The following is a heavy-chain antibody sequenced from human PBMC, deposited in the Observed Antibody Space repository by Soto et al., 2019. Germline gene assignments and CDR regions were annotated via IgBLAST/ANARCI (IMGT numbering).Heavy chain of an antibody. Sequence: ASVKVSCKASGDTFTGYYMHWVRQAPGQGLEWMGWINPNSGGTNYAQKFQGWVTMTRDTSISTAYMELSRLRSDDTAVYYCARDLGVAAAGIHYYYGMDVWGQGTTVTVSS. CDR1: GDTFTGYY. CDR2: INPNSGGT. J-gene: IGHJ6*02. D-gene: IGHD6-13*01. V-gene: IGHV1-2*04. CDR3: ARDLGVAAAGIHYYYGMDV.